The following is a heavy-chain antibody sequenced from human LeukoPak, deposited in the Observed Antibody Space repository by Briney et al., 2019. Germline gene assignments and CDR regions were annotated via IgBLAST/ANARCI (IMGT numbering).Heavy chain of an antibody. V-gene: IGHV4-59*01. CDR3: ARASVFGVVTPFDY. CDR1: GGSISSYY. CDR2: IYYSGST. D-gene: IGHD3-3*01. J-gene: IGHJ4*02. Sequence: PSETLSLTCTVSGGSISSYYWSWIRQPPGKGLEWIGYIYYSGSTNYNPSLKSRVTISVDTSKNQFSLKLSSVTAADTAVYYRARASVFGVVTPFDYWGQGTLVTVSS.